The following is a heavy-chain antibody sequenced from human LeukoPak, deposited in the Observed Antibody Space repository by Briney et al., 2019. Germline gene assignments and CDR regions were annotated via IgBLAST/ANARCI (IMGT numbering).Heavy chain of an antibody. CDR3: ARDWFDGDYDRFDY. CDR2: INQDGSQK. J-gene: IGHJ4*02. V-gene: IGHV3-7*03. CDR1: GFTFSSYW. Sequence: SGGSLRLSCAVSGFTFSSYWMSWFRQAPGTGLEWVANINQDGSQKFSVDSVKGRFTISRDNAKNSLSLQMNSLRVEDTAVYYCARDWFDGDYDRFDYWGQGTLVTVSS. D-gene: IGHD4-17*01.